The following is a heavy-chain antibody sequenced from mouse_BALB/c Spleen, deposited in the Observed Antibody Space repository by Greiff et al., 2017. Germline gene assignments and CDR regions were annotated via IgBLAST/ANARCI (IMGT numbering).Heavy chain of an antibody. CDR1: GFSLTSYG. CDR3: ARNLRANGWFAY. Sequence: VQLVESGPGLVQPSQSLSITCTVSGFSLTSYGVHWVRQSPGKGLEWLGVIWSGGSTDYNAAFISRLSISKDNSKSQVFFKMNSLQADDTAIYYCARNLRANGWFAYWGQGTLVTVSA. J-gene: IGHJ3*01. V-gene: IGHV2-4-1*01. CDR2: IWSGGST. D-gene: IGHD3-1*01.